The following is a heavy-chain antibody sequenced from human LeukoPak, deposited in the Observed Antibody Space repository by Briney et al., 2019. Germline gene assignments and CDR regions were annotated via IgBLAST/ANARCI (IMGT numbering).Heavy chain of an antibody. Sequence: SETLSLTCTVSGGSISPLYWGWIRQPPGKGLEFIGYIYYSGSTNFNPSLKSRVTLSVDTSKSQISLKLTSVTAADTAVYYCARGGVAAKYYFDFWGQGTLVTVSS. D-gene: IGHD3-10*01. V-gene: IGHV4-59*11. CDR1: GGSISPLY. J-gene: IGHJ4*02. CDR3: ARGGVAAKYYFDF. CDR2: IYYSGST.